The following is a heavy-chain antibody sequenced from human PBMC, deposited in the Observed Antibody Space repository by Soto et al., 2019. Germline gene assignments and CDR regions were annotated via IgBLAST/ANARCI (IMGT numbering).Heavy chain of an antibody. J-gene: IGHJ4*02. Sequence: GASVKVSCKASGYTFTSYGISWVRQAPGQGLEWMGWISAYNGNTNYAQKLQGRVTMTTDTSTSTAYMELRSLRSDDTAVYYCARDGVGYYDSSGYYYAPRPFDYWGQGTLVTVSS. V-gene: IGHV1-18*04. CDR1: GYTFTSYG. CDR3: ARDGVGYYDSSGYYYAPRPFDY. D-gene: IGHD3-22*01. CDR2: ISAYNGNT.